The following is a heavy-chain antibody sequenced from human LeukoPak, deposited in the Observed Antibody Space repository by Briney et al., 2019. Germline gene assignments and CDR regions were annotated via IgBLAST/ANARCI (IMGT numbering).Heavy chain of an antibody. V-gene: IGHV1-2*02. CDR2: TSPNSGDT. CDR3: AGGSGDYSPDY. D-gene: IGHD3-22*01. J-gene: IGHJ4*02. Sequence: GASVKVSCKASGYTFTSYYMHWVRQAPGQGLEWMGWTSPNSGDTNYAQKFQGRVTLTRDTSISTAYMELSRLRSDDTAVYYCAGGSGDYSPDYWGQGTLVTVSS. CDR1: GYTFTSYY.